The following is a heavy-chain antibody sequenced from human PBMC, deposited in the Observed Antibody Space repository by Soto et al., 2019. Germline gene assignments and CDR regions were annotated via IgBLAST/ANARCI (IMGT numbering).Heavy chain of an antibody. J-gene: IGHJ4*02. CDR1: GDSVSSKTAA. V-gene: IGHV6-1*01. Sequence: SQTLSLTCAISGDSVSSKTAAWNWIRLSPSRGLEWLGRTLYRSKWFNDYAVSVKSRITISPDTSKNLFSLQLNSVTPEDTAVYYCARDGPGPDTTYDYWGQGTLVTVS. CDR3: ARDGPGPDTTYDY. CDR2: TLYRSKWFN. D-gene: IGHD1-1*01.